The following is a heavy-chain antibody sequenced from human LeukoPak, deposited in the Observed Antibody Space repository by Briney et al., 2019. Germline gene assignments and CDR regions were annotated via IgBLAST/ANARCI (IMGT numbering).Heavy chain of an antibody. D-gene: IGHD2-2*01. Sequence: ASVKVSCKASGYTFTSYGISWVRQAPGQGLEWMGWISAYNGNINYAQKLQGRVTMTTDTSTSTAYMELRSLRSDDTAVYYCARDYAGGGYCSSTSCREFDYWGQGTLVTVSS. CDR2: ISAYNGNI. J-gene: IGHJ4*02. CDR3: ARDYAGGGYCSSTSCREFDY. CDR1: GYTFTSYG. V-gene: IGHV1-18*01.